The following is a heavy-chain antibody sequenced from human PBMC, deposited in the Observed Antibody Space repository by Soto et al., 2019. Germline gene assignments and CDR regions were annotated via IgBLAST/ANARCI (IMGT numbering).Heavy chain of an antibody. D-gene: IGHD6-13*01. CDR3: ARGFFRRTAAAGTNFDY. J-gene: IGHJ4*02. Sequence: PSETLSLTCAVYGGSFSGYYWSWIRQPPGKGLEWIGEINHSGSTNYNPSLKSRVTISVDTSKNQFSLKLSSVTAADTAVYYCARGFFRRTAAAGTNFDYWGQGTLVTVSS. CDR2: INHSGST. V-gene: IGHV4-34*01. CDR1: GGSFSGYY.